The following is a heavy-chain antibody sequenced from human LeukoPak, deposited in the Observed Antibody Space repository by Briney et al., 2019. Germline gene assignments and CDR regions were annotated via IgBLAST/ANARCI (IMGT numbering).Heavy chain of an antibody. V-gene: IGHV3-43*02. CDR1: GFTFDDYA. CDR3: AKDDLWFGDTH. Sequence: TGGSLRLSCAASGFTFDDYAMHWVRQAPGKGLEWVSLISGDGGSTYYADSVKGRFTISRDNSKNSLYLQMNSLGTEDTALYYCAKDDLWFGDTHWGQGTLVTVSS. D-gene: IGHD3-10*01. J-gene: IGHJ4*02. CDR2: ISGDGGST.